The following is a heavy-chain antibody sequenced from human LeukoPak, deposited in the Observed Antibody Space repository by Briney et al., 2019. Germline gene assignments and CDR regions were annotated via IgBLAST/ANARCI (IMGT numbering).Heavy chain of an antibody. J-gene: IGHJ6*03. D-gene: IGHD3-10*01. Sequence: PSETLSLTCTVSGGSISSYYWSWIRQPAGKGLEWIGRIYTSGSTNYNPSLKSRVTMSVDTSKNQFSLKLSSVTAADTAVYYCAGVREQISMVRGARRGYYMDVWGKGTGVTFSS. CDR3: AGVREQISMVRGARRGYYMDV. V-gene: IGHV4-4*07. CDR1: GGSISSYY. CDR2: IYTSGST.